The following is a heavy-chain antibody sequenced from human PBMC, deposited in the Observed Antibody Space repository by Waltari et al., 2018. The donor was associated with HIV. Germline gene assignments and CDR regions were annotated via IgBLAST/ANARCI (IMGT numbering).Heavy chain of an antibody. CDR2: IYHSGST. J-gene: IGHJ5*02. D-gene: IGHD6-13*01. V-gene: IGHV4-4*02. CDR3: ARDRRSSWYENWFDP. CDR1: GGSISSSNW. Sequence: QVQLQESGPGLVKPSGTLSLTCAVSGGSISSSNWWSWVRQPPGKGLEWIGEIYHSGSTNYDPAFHGRVTISIDKSKNQFSLKRSSVTAADTAVYYCARDRRSSWYENWFDPWGQGTLVTVSS.